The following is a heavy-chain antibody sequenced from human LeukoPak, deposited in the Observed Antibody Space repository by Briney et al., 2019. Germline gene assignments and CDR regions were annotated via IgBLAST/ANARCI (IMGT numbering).Heavy chain of an antibody. CDR2: ISSSSNYI. CDR3: ARDLDGDYGWHFDL. CDR1: GFTFSSFS. D-gene: IGHD4-17*01. J-gene: IGHJ2*01. Sequence: GGSLRLSCAASGFTFSSFSMNWVRQAPGKGLEWVSSISSSSNYIYYADSVRGRFTISRDNAKNSLSLQMNSLRVEDTAVYCCARDLDGDYGWHFDLWGRGTLVTVSS. V-gene: IGHV3-21*01.